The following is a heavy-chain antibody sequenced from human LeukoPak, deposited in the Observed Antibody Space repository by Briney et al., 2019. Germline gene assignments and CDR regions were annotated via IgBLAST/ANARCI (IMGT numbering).Heavy chain of an antibody. CDR3: ARDDGEMATAFDY. V-gene: IGHV4-38-2*02. J-gene: IGHJ4*02. D-gene: IGHD5-24*01. CDR1: GYSIGSGYY. CDR2: IYHSGST. Sequence: SETLSLTCTVSGYSIGSGYYWGWIRQPPGKGLEWIGSIYHSGSTYYNPSLKSRVTISVDTSKNQFSLKLSSVTAADTAVYYCARDDGEMATAFDYWGQGTLVTVSS.